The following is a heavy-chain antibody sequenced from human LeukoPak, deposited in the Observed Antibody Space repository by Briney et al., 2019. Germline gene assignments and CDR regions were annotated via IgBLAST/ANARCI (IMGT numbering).Heavy chain of an antibody. Sequence: GGSLRLSCAASGFTFSTNWMSWVRQAPGKGLEWVANIKQDGSEKYYVYSVKGRFTISRDNAKNSLYLQMNSLRADDTAVYYCARDYDWGQGTLVTVSS. V-gene: IGHV3-7*04. CDR3: ARDYD. CDR2: IKQDGSEK. CDR1: GFTFSTNW. J-gene: IGHJ4*02. D-gene: IGHD3-16*01.